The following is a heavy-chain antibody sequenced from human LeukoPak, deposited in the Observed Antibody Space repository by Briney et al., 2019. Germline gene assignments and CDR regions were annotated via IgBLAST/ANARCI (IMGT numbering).Heavy chain of an antibody. J-gene: IGHJ5*02. V-gene: IGHV4-39*01. CDR1: GGSISSSSYY. D-gene: IGHD3-22*01. CDR2: IYYSGST. Sequence: SETLSLTCTVSGGSISSSSYYWGWIRHPPGKGLEWIGSIYYSGSTYYNPSLKSRVTISVDTSKNQFSLKLSSVTAADTAVYYCARQGGITMIVVVPDWFDPWGQGTLVTVSS. CDR3: ARQGGITMIVVVPDWFDP.